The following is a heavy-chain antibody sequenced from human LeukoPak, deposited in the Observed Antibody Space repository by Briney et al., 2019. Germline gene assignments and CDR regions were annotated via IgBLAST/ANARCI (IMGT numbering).Heavy chain of an antibody. J-gene: IGHJ4*02. Sequence: PSETLSLTCTVSGGSLSSSGHWWVWIRQPPGKGLEWIGSIHYSGKVYYNPSLKSRVTTSVDTSKNQFSLKLSSVTAADTAVYYCASEGYYDSSGYYYIPVGFDYWGQGTLVTVSS. CDR1: GGSLSSSGHW. CDR3: ASEGYYDSSGYYYIPVGFDY. V-gene: IGHV4-39*01. D-gene: IGHD3-22*01. CDR2: IHYSGKV.